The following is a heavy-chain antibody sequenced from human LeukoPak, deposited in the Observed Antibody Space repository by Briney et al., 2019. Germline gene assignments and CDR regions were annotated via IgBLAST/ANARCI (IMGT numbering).Heavy chain of an antibody. CDR1: GFTFSSYA. V-gene: IGHV3-23*01. CDR3: VRTGLPDWVNWFDP. J-gene: IGHJ5*02. D-gene: IGHD3-9*01. Sequence: GGSLRLSCAASGFTFSSYAMSWVRQAPGKGLEWVSGSSSISSSGGSTYYADSVKGRFIISRDNSKNTPYLEMNSLRAEDTAVYYCVRTGLPDWVNWFDPWGQGTLVTVSS. CDR2: SSSISSSGGST.